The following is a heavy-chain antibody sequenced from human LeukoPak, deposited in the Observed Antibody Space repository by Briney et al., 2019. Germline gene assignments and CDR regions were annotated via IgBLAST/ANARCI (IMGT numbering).Heavy chain of an antibody. V-gene: IGHV1-69*13. J-gene: IGHJ6*03. Sequence: ASVKVSCKASGGTFSSYAISWVRQAPGQGLEWMGGIIPIFGTANYAQKFQGRVTITADESTSTAYMELSSLRSEDTAVYYCARESPDCSSTSCYVTYMDAWGKGTTVTISS. CDR3: ARESPDCSSTSCYVTYMDA. CDR2: IIPIFGTA. CDR1: GGTFSSYA. D-gene: IGHD2-2*01.